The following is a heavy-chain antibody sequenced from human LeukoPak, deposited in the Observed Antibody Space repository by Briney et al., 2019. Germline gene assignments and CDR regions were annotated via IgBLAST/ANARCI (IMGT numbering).Heavy chain of an antibody. CDR1: GFTFSSYA. J-gene: IGHJ4*02. Sequence: GGSLRLSCAASGFTFSSYAMHWVRQAPGKGLEWVAAISYDGSNKYYADSVKGRFTISRDNSKNTLYLQMNSLRAEDTAVYYCASLRGELLHYDYWGQGTLVTVSS. CDR3: ASLRGELLHYDY. D-gene: IGHD1-26*01. V-gene: IGHV3-30*04. CDR2: ISYDGSNK.